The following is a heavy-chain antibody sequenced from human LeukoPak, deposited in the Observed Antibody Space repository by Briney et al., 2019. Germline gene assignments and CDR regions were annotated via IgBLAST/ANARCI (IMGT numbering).Heavy chain of an antibody. J-gene: IGHJ4*02. D-gene: IGHD5-12*01. CDR2: ISSSSNTI. CDR1: GFTFSSYS. Sequence: GGSLRLSCAASGFTFSSYSMNWVRQAPGKGLEWVSYISSSSNTIYYADSAKGRFTISRENAKNSLYLQMNSLRDEDTAVYYCARDILTKQAYSGYDNWGQGTLVTVSS. V-gene: IGHV3-48*02. CDR3: ARDILTKQAYSGYDN.